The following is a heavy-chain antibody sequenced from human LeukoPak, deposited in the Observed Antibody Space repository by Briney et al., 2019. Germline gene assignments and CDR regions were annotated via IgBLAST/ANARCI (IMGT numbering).Heavy chain of an antibody. J-gene: IGHJ4*02. CDR3: AKDRWGYSGYGGGNYFDY. CDR2: IWYDGTYE. V-gene: IGHV3-33*06. CDR1: GFTFSNYG. D-gene: IGHD5-12*01. Sequence: GGSLRLSCAASGFTFSNYGLHWLRRAPGEGLEWVALIWYDGTYEYYAESVKGRFTISRDTSKNTLYLQMDNLRAEDTAVYYCAKDRWGYSGYGGGNYFDYWGQGTPVTVSS.